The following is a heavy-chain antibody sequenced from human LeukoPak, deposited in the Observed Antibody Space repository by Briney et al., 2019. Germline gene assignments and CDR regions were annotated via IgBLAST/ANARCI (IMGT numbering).Heavy chain of an antibody. J-gene: IGHJ4*02. CDR1: GGSFSSSSYY. V-gene: IGHV4-39*02. Sequence: SETLSLACTVSGGSFSSSSYYWGWIRQPPGKGLEWIGSIYYSGSTYYNPSLKSRVTISVDTSKNQFSLKLSSVTAADTAVYYCAREVQGSGLYYWGQGTLVTVSS. D-gene: IGHD6-19*01. CDR2: IYYSGST. CDR3: AREVQGSGLYY.